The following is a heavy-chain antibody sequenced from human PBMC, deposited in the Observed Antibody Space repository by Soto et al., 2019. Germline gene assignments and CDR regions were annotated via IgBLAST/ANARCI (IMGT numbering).Heavy chain of an antibody. D-gene: IGHD3-10*01. V-gene: IGHV3-30*18. J-gene: IGHJ4*02. Sequence: QVQLVESGGGGVQPGRSLRLSCAASGFTFSSYGMHWVRQAPGKGLEWVAVISYDGSNKYYADSVKGRFTISRDNSKNTLYLQMNSLRAEDTAVYYCAKDVWVGEFFDYWGQGTLVTVSS. CDR2: ISYDGSNK. CDR1: GFTFSSYG. CDR3: AKDVWVGEFFDY.